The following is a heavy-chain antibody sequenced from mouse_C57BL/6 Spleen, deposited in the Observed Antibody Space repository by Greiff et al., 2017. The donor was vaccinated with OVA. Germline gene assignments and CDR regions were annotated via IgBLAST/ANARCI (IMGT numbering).Heavy chain of an antibody. CDR3: ARRGDYDAMDY. CDR1: GYTFTGYW. V-gene: IGHV1-9*01. J-gene: IGHJ4*01. Sequence: VQLQQSGAELMKPGASVKLSCKATGYTFTGYWIEWIGEILPGSGSTNYNEKFKGKATFTADTSSNTAYMQLSSLTTADSAIYYCARRGDYDAMDYWGQGTSGTVSS. CDR2: ILPGSGST.